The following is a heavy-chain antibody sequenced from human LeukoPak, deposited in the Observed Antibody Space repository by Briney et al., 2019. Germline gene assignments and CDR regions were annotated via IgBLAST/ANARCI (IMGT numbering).Heavy chain of an antibody. CDR2: ISGSGGRT. D-gene: IGHD3-3*01. J-gene: IGHJ4*02. Sequence: GRSLRLSCAGSGFTFNDHAMSWVRQAPGKGLEWVSSISGSGGRTYYADYVKGRSTISRDNSKKVVYFEMNSLRGEDTAVYFCARGGQNFDFWRFDYWGQGTLAVVSS. V-gene: IGHV3-23*01. CDR1: GFTFNDHA. CDR3: ARGGQNFDFWRFDY.